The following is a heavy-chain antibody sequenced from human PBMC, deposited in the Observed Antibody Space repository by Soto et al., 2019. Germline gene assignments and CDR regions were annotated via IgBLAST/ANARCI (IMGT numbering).Heavy chain of an antibody. V-gene: IGHV1-8*02. CDR1: GYTFSNYD. D-gene: IGHD3-22*01. J-gene: IGHJ4*02. CDR2: MNPNSGNT. CDR3: ARGDASSGHWSS. Sequence: QVQLVQSGAEVKKPGASVKVSCKASGYTFSNYDINWVRQATGQGLEWMGWMNPNSGNTGYAQKFQGRVTITRNTSTSTAYMGLSSLRSEDTAVYYGARGDASSGHWSSWGQGTLVTVSS.